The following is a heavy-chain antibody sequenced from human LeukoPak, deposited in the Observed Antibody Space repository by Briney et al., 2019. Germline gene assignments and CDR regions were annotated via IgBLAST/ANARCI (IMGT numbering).Heavy chain of an antibody. CDR2: IRGNGET. J-gene: IGHJ4*02. Sequence: GFLRLSRAGAGLSFCSFSMSWGRQGPAGGVEWVSSIRGNGETFYADSVKGRFTLYSDSSTNTVYFQLNNLRVEDTAIYYCARASWVSSTDAVRWGQGTLVTVSS. CDR3: ARASWVSSTDAVR. CDR1: GLSFCSFS. D-gene: IGHD3-16*01. V-gene: IGHV3-23*01.